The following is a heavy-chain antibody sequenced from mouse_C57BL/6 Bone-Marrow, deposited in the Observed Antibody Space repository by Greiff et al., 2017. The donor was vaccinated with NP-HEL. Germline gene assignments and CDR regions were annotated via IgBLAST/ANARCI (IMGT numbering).Heavy chain of an antibody. CDR2: ISDGGSYT. CDR3: AEIYYDYDVWFAY. V-gene: IGHV5-4*03. CDR1: GFTFSSYA. D-gene: IGHD2-4*01. J-gene: IGHJ3*01. Sequence: EVKLMESGGGLVKPGGSLKLSCAASGFTFSSYAMSWVRQTPEKRLEWVATISDGGSYTYYPDNVKGRFTISRDNAKNNLYLQMSHLKSEDTAMYYCAEIYYDYDVWFAYWGQGTLVTVSA.